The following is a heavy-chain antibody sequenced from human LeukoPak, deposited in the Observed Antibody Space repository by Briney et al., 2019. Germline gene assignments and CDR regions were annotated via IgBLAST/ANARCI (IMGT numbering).Heavy chain of an antibody. CDR3: ARHQTGDVDY. D-gene: IGHD2-2*01. CDR1: GYDISSGFD. CDR2: IYRNGRT. Sequence: SETLSLTCTVSGYDISSGFDWGWIRQSPRKGLEWIANIYRNGRTYHNPSLQSRVTISVDVSKNQFSLKLTSVTAADTAMYFCARHQTGDVDYWGQGILVTVSS. V-gene: IGHV4-38-2*02. J-gene: IGHJ4*02.